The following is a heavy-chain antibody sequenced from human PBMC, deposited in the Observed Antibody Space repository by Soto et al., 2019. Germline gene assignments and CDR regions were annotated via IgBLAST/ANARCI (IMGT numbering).Heavy chain of an antibody. CDR1: GFTFTSSS. V-gene: IGHV1-58*01. Sequence: QMQLVQSGPEVKKPGTSVKVSCKASGFTFTSSSVQWGRQARGQGLEWNGWIVVGTGDTKYAQTFQERVTFDRDISTTTAYMAVSSLTSDDTAVYYCAADRGYLWGQGTLVTVSS. CDR3: AADRGYL. J-gene: IGHJ5*02. CDR2: IVVGTGDT. D-gene: IGHD3-10*01.